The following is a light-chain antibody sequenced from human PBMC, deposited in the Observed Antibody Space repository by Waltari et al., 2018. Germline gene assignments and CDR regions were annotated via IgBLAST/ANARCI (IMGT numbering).Light chain of an antibody. CDR3: SSFSSSSTPYV. J-gene: IGLJ1*01. CDR2: EVT. CDR1: ISDIGNYGG. Sequence: QSVLTQPASVSGSPGQSITVSCRGTISDIGNYGGVSWYQQHQGRAPKPIIYEVTNRPSGVSSRFSGSKSGNTASLTISGLQAEDEADYYCSSFSSSSTPYVFGSGTKVTVL. V-gene: IGLV2-14*03.